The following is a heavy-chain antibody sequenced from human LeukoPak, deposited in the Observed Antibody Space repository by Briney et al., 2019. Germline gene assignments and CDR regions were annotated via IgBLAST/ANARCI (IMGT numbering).Heavy chain of an antibody. CDR2: IIPIFGTA. CDR3: ARNNDFWSGCYENNWFDP. CDR1: GGTFSSYA. J-gene: IGHJ5*02. Sequence: SVKVSCKASGGTFSSYAISWVRQAPGQGLEWMGGIIPIFGTANYAQKFQGRVTITADESTSTAYMELSSLRSEDTAVYYCARNNDFWSGCYENNWFDPWGQGTLVTVSS. V-gene: IGHV1-69*13. D-gene: IGHD3-3*01.